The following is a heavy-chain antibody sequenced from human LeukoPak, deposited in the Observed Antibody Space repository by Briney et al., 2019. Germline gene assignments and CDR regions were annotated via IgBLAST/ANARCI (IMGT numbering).Heavy chain of an antibody. CDR2: INPNSGGT. CDR1: GYTFTGYY. V-gene: IGHV1-2*02. D-gene: IGHD3-22*01. CDR3: ARVRPNMDNSGYLPPEY. J-gene: IGHJ4*02. Sequence: GASVKVSCKASGYTFTGYYMHWVRQAPGQGLEWMGWINPNSGGTNYAQKFQGRVTMTRDTSISTAYMELSRLRSDDTAVYYCARVRPNMDNSGYLPPEYWGQGTLVTVSS.